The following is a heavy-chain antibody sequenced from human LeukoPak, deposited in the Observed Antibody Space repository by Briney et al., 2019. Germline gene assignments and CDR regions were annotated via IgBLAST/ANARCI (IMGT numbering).Heavy chain of an antibody. J-gene: IGHJ4*02. CDR1: GFTFSSYG. CDR3: ATTEAGSTSYFDY. D-gene: IGHD6-25*01. Sequence: PGGSLRLSCAASGFTFSSYGMHWVRQAPGKGLEWVAVISYDGSNKYYADSVKGRFTISRDNSKNTLYLQMNSLRAEDTAVYYCATTEAGSTSYFDYWGQGILVTVSS. V-gene: IGHV3-30*03. CDR2: ISYDGSNK.